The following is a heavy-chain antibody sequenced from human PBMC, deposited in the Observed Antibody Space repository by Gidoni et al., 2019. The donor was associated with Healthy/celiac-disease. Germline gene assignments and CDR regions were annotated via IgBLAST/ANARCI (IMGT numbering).Heavy chain of an antibody. CDR2: IYYSGST. J-gene: IGHJ4*02. V-gene: IGHV4-39*01. CDR3: ARRGGDYVGFDY. D-gene: IGHD4-17*01. CDR1: GGSISSSSYY. Sequence: QLQLQESGPGLVKPSETLSLTCSVPGGSISSSSYYWGWIRQPPGKGLEWIGSIYYSGSTYYNPSLKSRVTISVDTSKKQFSLKLSSVTAADTAVYYCARRGGDYVGFDYWGQGTLVTVSS.